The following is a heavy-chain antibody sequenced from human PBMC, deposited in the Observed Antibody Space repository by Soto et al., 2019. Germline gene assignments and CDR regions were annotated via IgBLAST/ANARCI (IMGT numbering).Heavy chain of an antibody. CDR2: INHSGST. CDR1: GGSFSGYY. J-gene: IGHJ5*02. Sequence: SETLSLTCAVYGGSFSGYYWSWIRQPPGKGLEWIGEINHSGSTNYNPSLKSRVTISVDTSKNQFSLKLSSVTAADTAVYYCARPEQGGNSGWFDPWGQGTLVTVSS. V-gene: IGHV4-34*01. D-gene: IGHD1-1*01. CDR3: ARPEQGGNSGWFDP.